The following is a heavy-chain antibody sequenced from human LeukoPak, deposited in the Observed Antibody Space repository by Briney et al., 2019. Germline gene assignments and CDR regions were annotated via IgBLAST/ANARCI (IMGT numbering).Heavy chain of an antibody. CDR3: ARDRLWFGEDYYGMDV. J-gene: IGHJ6*02. V-gene: IGHV3-7*01. CDR1: GFTFSSYW. CDR2: IKQDGSEK. D-gene: IGHD3-10*01. Sequence: GGSLRLSCAASGFTFSSYWMSWVRQAPGKGLEGVANIKQDGSEKYYVDSVKGRFTISRDNAKNSLYLQMNSLRAEDTAVYYCARDRLWFGEDYYGMDVWGQGTLVTVSS.